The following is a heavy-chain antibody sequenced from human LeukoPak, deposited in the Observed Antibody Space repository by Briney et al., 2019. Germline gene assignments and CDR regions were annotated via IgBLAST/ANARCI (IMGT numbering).Heavy chain of an antibody. V-gene: IGHV1-2*02. Sequence: VASVKVSCKASGYTFTGYYMHWVRQAPGQGLEWMGWINPNSGGTNYAQKFQGRVTMTRDTSIGTAYMELSRLRSDDTAVYYCAREVRGGSQFYYYYYYMDVWGKGTTVTVSS. CDR3: AREVRGGSQFYYYYYYMDV. J-gene: IGHJ6*03. D-gene: IGHD2-15*01. CDR2: INPNSGGT. CDR1: GYTFTGYY.